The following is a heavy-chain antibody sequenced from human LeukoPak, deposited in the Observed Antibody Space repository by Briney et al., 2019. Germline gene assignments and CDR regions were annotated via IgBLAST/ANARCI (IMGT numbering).Heavy chain of an antibody. CDR3: ARDRAYYYDSSGYYYFDH. D-gene: IGHD3-22*01. CDR1: GFIFNSYW. V-gene: IGHV3-7*03. Sequence: GGSLRLSCAASGFIFNSYWMNWVRQAPGKGLEWVANIKEDGSEKYYMDSVKGRFTISRDNAKNSLYLQMNSLRDEDTAVYYCARDRAYYYDSSGYYYFDHWGQGTLVTVSS. CDR2: IKEDGSEK. J-gene: IGHJ4*02.